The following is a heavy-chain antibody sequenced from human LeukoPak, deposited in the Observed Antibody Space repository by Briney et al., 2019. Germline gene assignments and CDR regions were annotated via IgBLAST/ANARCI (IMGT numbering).Heavy chain of an antibody. J-gene: IGHJ4*02. V-gene: IGHV4-61*01. D-gene: IGHD3-10*01. CDR2: IYYSGST. CDR1: LGSLSGGMYY. CDR3: ARSDQGYYGSGSRTFDY. Sequence: SGTLSLTCALSLGSLSGGMYYSGWVRQPPGGGLGWLGYIYYSGSTNYNPSIKSRVTISADPSKNQFSLKLSSVTAADTAVYYCARSDQGYYGSGSRTFDYRGQGTLSPSPQ.